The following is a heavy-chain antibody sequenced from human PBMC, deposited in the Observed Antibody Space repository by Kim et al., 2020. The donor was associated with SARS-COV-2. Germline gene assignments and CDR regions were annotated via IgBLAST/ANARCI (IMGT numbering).Heavy chain of an antibody. J-gene: IGHJ4*02. CDR3: ARGLRNFDY. D-gene: IGHD3-3*01. V-gene: IGHV6-1*01. CDR2: WEN. Sequence: WENDYAVSEKSRITINPDTSKDQFSLQLNSVPPEDTAVYYCARGLRNFDYWGQGTLVTVSS.